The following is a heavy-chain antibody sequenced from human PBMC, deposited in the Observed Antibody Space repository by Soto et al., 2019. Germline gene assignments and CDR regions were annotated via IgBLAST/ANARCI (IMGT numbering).Heavy chain of an antibody. J-gene: IGHJ6*02. D-gene: IGHD1-26*01. CDR1: GFTFSSCA. CDR3: ARAIATSGRAMDV. Sequence: GGSLRLSCAASGFTFSSCAMSWVRQAPGKGLEWVSAISGSGGSTYYADSVKGRFTISRDSANNTLHLQMNSLRADDTAVYYCARAIATSGRAMDVRGQGTTVPVSS. CDR2: ISGSGGST. V-gene: IGHV3-23*01.